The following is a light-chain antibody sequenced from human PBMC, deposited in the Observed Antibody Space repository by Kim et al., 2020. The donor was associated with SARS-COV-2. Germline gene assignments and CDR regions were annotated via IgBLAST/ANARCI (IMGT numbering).Light chain of an antibody. Sequence: GQSVPISCTATSSDVVGYNYVSWYQHHPGKAPKLMIYEVTKRPSGVPDRFSGSKSGNTASLTVSGLQAEDEADYYCGSYVGNNNFVFGTGTKVTVL. V-gene: IGLV2-8*01. J-gene: IGLJ1*01. CDR1: SSDVVGYNY. CDR3: GSYVGNNNFV. CDR2: EVT.